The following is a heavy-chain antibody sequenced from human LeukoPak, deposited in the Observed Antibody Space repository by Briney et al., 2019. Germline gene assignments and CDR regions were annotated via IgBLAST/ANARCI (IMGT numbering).Heavy chain of an antibody. V-gene: IGHV1-2*02. D-gene: IGHD6-19*01. Sequence: ASVKVSCKASGYTFTGYYMHWVRQAPGQRLEWMGWINPNSGGTNYAQKFQGRVTMTRDTSISTAYMELSRLRSDDTAVYYCARQAGLADHYYYYYMDVWGKGTTVSVSS. CDR1: GYTFTGYY. J-gene: IGHJ6*03. CDR2: INPNSGGT. CDR3: ARQAGLADHYYYYYMDV.